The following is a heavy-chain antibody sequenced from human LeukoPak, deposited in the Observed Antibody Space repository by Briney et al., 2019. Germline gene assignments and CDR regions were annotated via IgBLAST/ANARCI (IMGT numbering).Heavy chain of an antibody. CDR2: ISGSGGST. V-gene: IGHV3-23*01. CDR3: AKDQVGVYYYYGMDV. D-gene: IGHD1-26*01. Sequence: GGSLRPSCTASGFTFSNYAMSWVRQAPGKWLEWVSTISGSGGSTYYADSLKGRFTISRDNSKNTLYLQMNSQRADDTAVYYCAKDQVGVYYYYGMDVWGQGTTVTVSS. CDR1: GFTFSNYA. J-gene: IGHJ6*02.